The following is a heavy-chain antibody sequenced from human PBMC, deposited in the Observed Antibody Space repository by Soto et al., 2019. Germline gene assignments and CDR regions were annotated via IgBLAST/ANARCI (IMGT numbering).Heavy chain of an antibody. CDR2: IYYSGST. D-gene: IGHD3-10*01. J-gene: IGHJ6*02. Sequence: PSETLSLTCTVSGGSISSYYWSWIRQPPGKGLEWIGYIYYSGSTNYNPSLKSRVTISVDTSKNQFSLKLSSVTAADTAVYYCARDVIVYYYGSGSPRDYYYYYGMDVWGQGTTVTVSS. CDR3: ARDVIVYYYGSGSPRDYYYYYGMDV. CDR1: GGSISSYY. V-gene: IGHV4-59*01.